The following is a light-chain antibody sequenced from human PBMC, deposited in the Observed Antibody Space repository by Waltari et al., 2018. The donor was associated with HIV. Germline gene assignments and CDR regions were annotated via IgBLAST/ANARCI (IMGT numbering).Light chain of an antibody. CDR3: GAWDDSLKGFM. V-gene: IGLV1-44*01. Sequence: NIGSNPVNWYPHLPGTATKLLLSSTFPQPSVVPDRFSGSKSGSSASLAIRGLQSEDESQYFCGAWDDSLKGFMFGGGTQLTVL. CDR2: STF. J-gene: IGLJ3*02. CDR1: NIGSNP.